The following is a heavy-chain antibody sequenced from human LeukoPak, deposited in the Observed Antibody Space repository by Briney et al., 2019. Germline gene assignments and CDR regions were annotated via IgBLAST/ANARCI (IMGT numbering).Heavy chain of an antibody. CDR2: IYHSGST. CDR1: GGSISSGDYY. J-gene: IGHJ4*02. D-gene: IGHD6-13*01. CDR3: ARVEYSSSWYWLKFDY. V-gene: IGHV4-30-4*01. Sequence: SETLSLTCTVSGGSISSGDYYWSWIRQPPGKGLEWIGYIYHSGSTYYNPSLKSRVTISVDTSKNQFSLKLSSVTAADTAVYYCARVEYSSSWYWLKFDYWGQGTLVTVSS.